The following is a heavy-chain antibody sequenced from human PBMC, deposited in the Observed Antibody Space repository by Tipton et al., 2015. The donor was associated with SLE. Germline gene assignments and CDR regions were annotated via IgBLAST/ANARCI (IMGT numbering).Heavy chain of an antibody. CDR3: ARSHSSGRDYYYYMDV. D-gene: IGHD6-19*01. J-gene: IGHJ6*03. CDR2: IYDSGST. CDR1: GDSFNLYY. Sequence: GLVKPSETLSLTCTVSGDSFNLYYWTWIRQPPGKGLEWIAYIYDSGSTSYNPSLKSRVTISLDTSRNHFSLRLSSVTAADTAVYYCARSHSSGRDYYYYMDVWGNGTTVTVS. V-gene: IGHV4-59*01.